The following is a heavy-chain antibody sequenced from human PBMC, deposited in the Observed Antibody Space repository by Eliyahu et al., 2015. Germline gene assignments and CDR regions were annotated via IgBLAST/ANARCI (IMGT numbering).Heavy chain of an antibody. CDR2: VHRAGGT. Sequence: QVHLEEAGPGLLKPSETLSLTCAVSGYSITTPYFWGWIRQPPGKGLEWIGTVHRAGGTYYNPSLGGRVTISLDTSKNQLSLSLTSVTASDTAVYYCARQEGIAVAADFDYWGQGTLVTVSS. J-gene: IGHJ4*02. CDR3: ARQEGIAVAADFDY. CDR1: GYSITTPYF. D-gene: IGHD6-19*01. V-gene: IGHV4-38-2*01.